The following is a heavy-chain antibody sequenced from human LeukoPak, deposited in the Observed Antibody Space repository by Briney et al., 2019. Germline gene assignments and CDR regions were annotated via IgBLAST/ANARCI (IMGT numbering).Heavy chain of an antibody. CDR3: ARGIGYCSSTSCPNWFDP. Sequence: ASVKVSCKASGYTLTGYYMHWVRQAPGQGLEWMGWINPNSGGTNYAQKFQGWVTMTRDTSISTAYMELSRLRSDDTAVYYCARGIGYCSSTSCPNWFDPWGQGTLVTVSS. V-gene: IGHV1-2*04. D-gene: IGHD2-2*01. CDR2: INPNSGGT. J-gene: IGHJ5*02. CDR1: GYTLTGYY.